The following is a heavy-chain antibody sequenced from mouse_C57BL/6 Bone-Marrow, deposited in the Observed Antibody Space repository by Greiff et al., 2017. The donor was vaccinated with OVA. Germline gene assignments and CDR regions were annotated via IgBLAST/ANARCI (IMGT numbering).Heavy chain of an antibody. CDR3: ARPAYYSNYVAWFAY. V-gene: IGHV5-9*01. CDR2: ISGGGGNT. D-gene: IGHD2-5*01. CDR1: GFTFSSYT. Sequence: DVKLVESGGGLVKPGGSLKLSCAASGFTFSSYTMSWVRQTPEKRLEWVATISGGGGNTYYPDSVKGRFTISRDNAKNTLYLQMSSLRSEDTALYYCARPAYYSNYVAWFAYWGQGTLVTVSA. J-gene: IGHJ3*01.